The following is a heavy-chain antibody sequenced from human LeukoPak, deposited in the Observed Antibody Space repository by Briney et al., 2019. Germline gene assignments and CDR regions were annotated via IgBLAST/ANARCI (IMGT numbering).Heavy chain of an antibody. D-gene: IGHD6-19*01. J-gene: IGHJ4*02. V-gene: IGHV3-74*01. CDR1: GFTFSSYW. Sequence: GGSLRLPCAASGFTFSSYWMHWVRQAPGKGLVWVSRIKSDGSSTSYADFVKGRFTISRDNAKNTLYLQMNSLRAEDTAVYYCARGSAVAGTGDYWGQGTLVTVSS. CDR2: IKSDGSST. CDR3: ARGSAVAGTGDY.